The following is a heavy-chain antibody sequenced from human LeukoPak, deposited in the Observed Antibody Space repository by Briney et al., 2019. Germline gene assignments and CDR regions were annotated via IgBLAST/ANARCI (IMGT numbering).Heavy chain of an antibody. J-gene: IGHJ4*02. CDR1: GGSISSYY. V-gene: IGHV4-4*07. CDR2: IYTSGST. D-gene: IGHD4-23*01. Sequence: PSETLSLTCTVSGGSISSYYWSWIRQPAGKGLEWIGRIYTSGSTNYNPSLKSRVTMSVDTSKNQFSLKLSSVTAADTAVYYCARGAPYSGNSGVVVDYWGQGTLVTVSS. CDR3: ARGAPYSGNSGVVVDY.